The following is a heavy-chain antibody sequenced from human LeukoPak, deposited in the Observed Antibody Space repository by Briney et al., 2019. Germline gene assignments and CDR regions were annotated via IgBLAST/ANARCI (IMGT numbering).Heavy chain of an antibody. Sequence: PGGSLRLSCAASGFTFSDYYMSWIRQAPGKGLEWVSYISSSGSTIYYADSVKGRFTISRDNAKNSLYLQMNSLRAEDTAVYYCARGSLWYSYDAFDIWGQGTMVTVSS. CDR1: GFTFSDYY. CDR2: ISSSGSTI. V-gene: IGHV3-11*04. J-gene: IGHJ3*02. CDR3: ARGSLWYSYDAFDI. D-gene: IGHD2-8*01.